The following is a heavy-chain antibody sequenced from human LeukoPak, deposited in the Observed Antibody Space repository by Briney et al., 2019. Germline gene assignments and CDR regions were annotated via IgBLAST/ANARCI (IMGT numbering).Heavy chain of an antibody. CDR3: ATIKRGDIFGYFDF. D-gene: IGHD5-18*01. CDR2: MLDTVTT. V-gene: IGHV4-59*11. CDR1: GASMNTHY. Sequence: SETLSLTCAVSGASMNTHYWSWIRQPPGKGLEWIGYMLDTVTTKDNPSLKSRFTLSADTSKNQFSLRLTSVTAADTAVYYCATIKRGDIFGYFDFWGQGIPVTVSS. J-gene: IGHJ4*02.